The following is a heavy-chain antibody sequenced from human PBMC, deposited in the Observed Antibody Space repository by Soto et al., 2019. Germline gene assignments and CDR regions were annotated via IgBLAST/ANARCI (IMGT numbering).Heavy chain of an antibody. CDR3: ARERYYYDSSGYYWHY. Sequence: EASVKVSCKASGGTFSSYAISWVRQAPGQGLEWMGGIIPIFGTANYAQKFQGRVTITADESTSTAYMELSSLRSEDTAVYYCARERYYYDSSGYYWHYWGQGTLVTVSS. CDR1: GGTFSSYA. D-gene: IGHD3-22*01. J-gene: IGHJ4*02. V-gene: IGHV1-69*13. CDR2: IIPIFGTA.